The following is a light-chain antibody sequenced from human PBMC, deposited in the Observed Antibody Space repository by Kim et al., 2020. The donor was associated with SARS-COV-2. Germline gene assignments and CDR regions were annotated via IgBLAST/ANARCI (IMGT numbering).Light chain of an antibody. Sequence: QSALTQPASVSGSPGQSITISCTGTSSDVGTYDLVSWYQQHLGKAPKLLIYEVSKRPSGVSNRFSGSKSGNTASLAISGLQAEDEADYYCCSYAGSRNVFGTGTKVTVL. CDR2: EVS. J-gene: IGLJ1*01. CDR1: SSDVGTYDL. CDR3: CSYAGSRNV. V-gene: IGLV2-23*02.